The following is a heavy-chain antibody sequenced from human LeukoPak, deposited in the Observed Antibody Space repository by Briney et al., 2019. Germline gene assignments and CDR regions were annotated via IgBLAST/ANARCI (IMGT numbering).Heavy chain of an antibody. CDR3: ARDSAARLYFDY. D-gene: IGHD6-6*01. CDR2: IYHSGST. Sequence: SGTLSLTCAVSGGSISSSNWWSWVRQPPGKGLEWIGEIYHSGSTNYNPSLKSRVTIPVDKSKNQFSLKLSSVTAADTAVYYCARDSAARLYFDYWGQGTLVAVSS. J-gene: IGHJ4*02. CDR1: GGSISSSNW. V-gene: IGHV4-4*02.